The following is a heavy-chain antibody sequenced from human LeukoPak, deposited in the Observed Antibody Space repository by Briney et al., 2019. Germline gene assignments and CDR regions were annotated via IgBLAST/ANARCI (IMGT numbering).Heavy chain of an antibody. CDR2: LYYSGST. J-gene: IGHJ3*02. Sequence: SETLSLTCTVSGGSISSSNYYWGWIRQPPGKGLEWIGSLYYSGSTYYNPSLRSRVTISEDTSKNQFSLKLSSVTAADTAVYFCTFNLGSGSYAFDIWGQGTTVTVSS. CDR1: GGSISSSNYY. D-gene: IGHD3-10*01. V-gene: IGHV4-39*07. CDR3: TFNLGSGSYAFDI.